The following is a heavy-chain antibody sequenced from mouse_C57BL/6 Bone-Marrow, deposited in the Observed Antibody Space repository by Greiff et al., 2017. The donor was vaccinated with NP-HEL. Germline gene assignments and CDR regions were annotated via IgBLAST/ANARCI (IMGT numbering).Heavy chain of an antibody. CDR3: AREGDVNYFDY. CDR1: GYSITSGYY. V-gene: IGHV3-6*01. D-gene: IGHD3-3*01. CDR2: ISYDGSN. J-gene: IGHJ2*01. Sequence: ESGPGLVKPSQSLSLPCSVTGYSITSGYYWNWIRQFPGNKLEWMGYISYDGSNNYNPSLKNRISITRDTSKNQFFLKLNSVTTEDTATYYCAREGDVNYFDYWGQGTTLTVSS.